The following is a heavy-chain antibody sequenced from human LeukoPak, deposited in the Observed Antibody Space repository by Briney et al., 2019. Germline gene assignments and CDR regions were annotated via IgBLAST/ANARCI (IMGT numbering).Heavy chain of an antibody. D-gene: IGHD6-13*01. CDR2: ISVYNGNT. CDR3: ARDLPRGSWGWLDP. CDR1: GYTFTSYG. V-gene: IGHV1-18*01. J-gene: IGHJ5*02. Sequence: ASVKVSCKASGYTFTSYGISWVRQAPGQGLEWMGWISVYNGNTNYAQKLQGRVTMTTDTSTSTAYMELRSLRSDDTALYYCARDLPRGSWGWLDPWGQGTLVTVSS.